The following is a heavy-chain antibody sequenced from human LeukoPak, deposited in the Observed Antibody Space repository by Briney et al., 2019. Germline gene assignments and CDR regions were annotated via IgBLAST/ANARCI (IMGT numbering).Heavy chain of an antibody. J-gene: IGHJ4*02. V-gene: IGHV1-18*01. Sequence: ASVRVSCTASGYTFTSYGVSWVRQAPGQGLEWMGWISAYNGNTNYAQKLQGRVTMTTDTSTSTAYMELRSLRSDDTAVYYCARGRPTDIVATIGPFDYWGQGTLVTVSS. CDR3: ARGRPTDIVATIGPFDY. CDR1: GYTFTSYG. D-gene: IGHD5-12*01. CDR2: ISAYNGNT.